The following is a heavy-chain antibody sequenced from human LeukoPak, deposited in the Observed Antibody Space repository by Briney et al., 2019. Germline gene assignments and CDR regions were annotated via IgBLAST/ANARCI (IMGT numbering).Heavy chain of an antibody. CDR2: IYTSGST. V-gene: IGHV4-4*07. J-gene: IGHJ4*02. D-gene: IGHD6-13*01. CDR1: GGSISSYY. Sequence: PSETLSLTCTVSGGSISSYYWSWIRQPAGKGREWIGRIYTSGSTNYNPPLKSRVTMSVDTSKNQFSLKLSSVAAADTAVYYCARGKAAWYSSSWYYFDYWGQGTLVTVSS. CDR3: ARGKAAWYSSSWYYFDY.